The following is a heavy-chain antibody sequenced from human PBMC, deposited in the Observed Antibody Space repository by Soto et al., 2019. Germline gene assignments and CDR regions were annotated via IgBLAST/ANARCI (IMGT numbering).Heavy chain of an antibody. Sequence: QVQLQESGPGLVKPSQTLSLTCTVSGGSIISGGYYWNWIRQHPGKGLEWIGYIYYTGSTFYNPSLKSRVTMSVDTSKNQFSLKLSSVTAADTAVYSCARDRVAAARPGYLDPWGQGILVTVSS. J-gene: IGHJ5*02. CDR1: GGSIISGGYY. CDR2: IYYTGST. CDR3: ARDRVAAARPGYLDP. V-gene: IGHV4-31*03. D-gene: IGHD6-25*01.